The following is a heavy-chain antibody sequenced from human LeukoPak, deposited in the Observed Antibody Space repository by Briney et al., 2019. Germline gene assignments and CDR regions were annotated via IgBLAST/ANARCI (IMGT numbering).Heavy chain of an antibody. CDR1: GYSFPSFW. D-gene: IGHD3-10*01. Sequence: GESLKISCKGSGYSFPSFWIGWVRQMPGKGLEWMGIIYPGDSDTRYSPSFQGQVTISADKSISTAYLQWNSLKASDTAMYYCARQAYGSGSYSAHWGQGTLVTVSS. V-gene: IGHV5-51*01. CDR2: IYPGDSDT. J-gene: IGHJ4*02. CDR3: ARQAYGSGSYSAH.